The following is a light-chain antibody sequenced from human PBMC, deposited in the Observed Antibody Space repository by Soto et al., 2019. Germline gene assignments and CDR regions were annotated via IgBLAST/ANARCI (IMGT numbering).Light chain of an antibody. CDR1: QSVSSSY. CDR3: QQYGSSPLFT. V-gene: IGKV3-20*01. CDR2: DAS. Sequence: EIVLTQSPGTLSLSPGERATLSCRASQSVSSSYLAWYQQKPGQAPRLLIYDASSRATGIPDRFSGRGSRTDFPLTISRLEPEDFAVYYCQQYGSSPLFTFGPGTKVDIK. J-gene: IGKJ3*01.